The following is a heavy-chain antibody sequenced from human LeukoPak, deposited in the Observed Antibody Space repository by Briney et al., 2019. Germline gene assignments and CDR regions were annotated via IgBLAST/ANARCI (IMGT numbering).Heavy chain of an antibody. V-gene: IGHV4-39*01. CDR2: IYHTGNT. J-gene: IGHJ4*02. D-gene: IGHD2-15*01. CDR3: ARRVGFCRGGSCYEYHFDS. CDR1: GDSITSSSHC. Sequence: SETLSLTCTVSGDSITSSSHCWGWIRQPPGKGLEWIGDIYHTGNTYYNPSLKSRVSISVDTSRNQFSLRLSSATAADTAVYYCARRVGFCRGGSCYEYHFDSWGQGTLVTVSS.